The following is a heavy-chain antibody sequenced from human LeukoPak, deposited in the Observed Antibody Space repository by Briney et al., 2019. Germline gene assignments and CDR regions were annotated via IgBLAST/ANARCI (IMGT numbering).Heavy chain of an antibody. CDR3: AREGRNYQLPGRWFDP. CDR1: GFTFSSYA. D-gene: IGHD2-2*01. Sequence: GGSLRLSCAASGFTFSSYAMNWVRQAPGKGLEWVAVISFDGSNKYYADSVKGRFTISRDNSKNTLYLQMNSLRAEDTAVYYCAREGRNYQLPGRWFDPWGQGTLVTVSS. J-gene: IGHJ5*02. V-gene: IGHV3-30-3*01. CDR2: ISFDGSNK.